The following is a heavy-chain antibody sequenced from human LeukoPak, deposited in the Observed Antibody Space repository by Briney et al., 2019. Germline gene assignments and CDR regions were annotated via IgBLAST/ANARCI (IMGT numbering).Heavy chain of an antibody. D-gene: IGHD2-2*01. Sequence: GESLKISRKGSGYSFTSYWTGWVRQMPGKGLEWMGIIYPGDSDTRYSPSLQGQVTISADKSISTAYLQWSSLQASDTAMYYCATLGVGVPAAAWRTLFDPWGQGTLVTVSS. V-gene: IGHV5-51*01. J-gene: IGHJ5*02. CDR2: IYPGDSDT. CDR3: ATLGVGVPAAAWRTLFDP. CDR1: GYSFTSYW.